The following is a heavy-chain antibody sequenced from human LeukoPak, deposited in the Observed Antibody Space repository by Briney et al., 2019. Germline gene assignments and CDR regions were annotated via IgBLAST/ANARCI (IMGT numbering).Heavy chain of an antibody. V-gene: IGHV3-30*18. CDR3: AKGNDIGGYYYPHFDY. Sequence: PGGSLRLSCAASGFTFSSYGMHWVRQAPGKGLEWVAVISSDGNNKNYVDSVKGRFTFSRDNSKNTLYLQMNSLRAKDTAVYYCAKGNDIGGYYYPHFDYWGQGTLVTVSS. CDR2: ISSDGNNK. CDR1: GFTFSSYG. D-gene: IGHD3-22*01. J-gene: IGHJ4*02.